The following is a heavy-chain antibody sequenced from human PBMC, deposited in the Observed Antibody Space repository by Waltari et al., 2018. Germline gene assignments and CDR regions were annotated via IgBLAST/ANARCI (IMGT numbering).Heavy chain of an antibody. D-gene: IGHD3-22*01. V-gene: IGHV3-23*01. J-gene: IGHJ6*02. CDR2: ISASGSTT. CDR3: AKDLDGKFYYGYYNMDV. Sequence: DVQLLESGGDSVQSGGSLRLSCVASGFTFENYAMNWVRQAPGKGVQWVSAISASGSTTYYADSVKVRFTISRDTSKSTLFLQMNNLRVEDTALYYCAKDLDGKFYYGYYNMDVWGQGTTVTVSS. CDR1: GFTFENYA.